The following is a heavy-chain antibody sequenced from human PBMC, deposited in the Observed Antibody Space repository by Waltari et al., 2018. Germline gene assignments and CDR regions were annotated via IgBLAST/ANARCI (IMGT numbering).Heavy chain of an antibody. CDR1: GFTFSSYW. J-gene: IGHJ2*01. D-gene: IGHD2-21*01. V-gene: IGHV3-7*01. CDR2: IRQDGSEK. CDR3: ARDRSVGYTYSGYFDL. Sequence: EVQLVESGGGLVQPGGSLRLSCAASGFTFSSYWMSWVRQAPGKGLEWLANIRQDGSEKYYVDSVKGRFTISRDNAKNSLYLQMNSLRAEDTAVYYCARDRSVGYTYSGYFDLWGRGTLVTVSS.